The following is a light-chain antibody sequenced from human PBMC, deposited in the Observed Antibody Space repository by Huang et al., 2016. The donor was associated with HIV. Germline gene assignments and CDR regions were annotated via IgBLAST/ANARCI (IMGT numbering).Light chain of an antibody. CDR2: ATS. V-gene: IGKV3-20*01. CDR1: QSVSSSY. CDR3: QQYGSSNRT. Sequence: EIVLTQSPGTLSLSPRERATLSCRASQSVSSSYLAWYQQKPGQAPRLLIYATSSRATGIPDRFSGSGSGTDFTLTISRLEPEDFAVFYCQQYGSSNRTFGQGTKVEIK. J-gene: IGKJ1*01.